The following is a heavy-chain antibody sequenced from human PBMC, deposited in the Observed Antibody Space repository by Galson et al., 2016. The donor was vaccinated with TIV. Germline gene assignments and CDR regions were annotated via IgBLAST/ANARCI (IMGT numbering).Heavy chain of an antibody. CDR3: ARIIGYWEGYYAMDV. D-gene: IGHD2-15*01. J-gene: IGHJ6*02. CDR1: GFTFSGHS. V-gene: IGHV3-21*06. CDR2: ISVSSDYI. Sequence: SLRLSSAASGFTFSGHSMNWVRQAPGKGLEWVSSISVSSDYIYYGDSVKGRFTISRDNAKNSLFLQMNILRAEDTAVYYCARIIGYWEGYYAMDVWGQGTTVTVAS.